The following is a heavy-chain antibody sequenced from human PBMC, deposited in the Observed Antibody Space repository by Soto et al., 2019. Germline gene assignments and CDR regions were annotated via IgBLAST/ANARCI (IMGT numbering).Heavy chain of an antibody. CDR1: GGSISSGGYY. V-gene: IGHV4-31*03. Sequence: SETLSLTCTVSGGSISSGGYYWSWIRQHPGKGLEWIGYIYYSGSTYYNPSLKSRVTISVDTSKNQFSLKLSSVTAADTAVYYCARGLVRGVWDWFDPWGQGTLVTVSS. CDR3: ARGLVRGVWDWFDP. J-gene: IGHJ5*02. D-gene: IGHD3-10*01. CDR2: IYYSGST.